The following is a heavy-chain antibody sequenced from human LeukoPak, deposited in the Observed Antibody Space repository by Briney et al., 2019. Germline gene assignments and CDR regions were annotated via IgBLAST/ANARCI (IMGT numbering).Heavy chain of an antibody. D-gene: IGHD6-13*01. Sequence: SVKVSCKASGYTFTGYYMHWVRQAPGRGLEWMGWINPNSGGTNYAQKFQGRVTMTRDTSISTAYMELSRLRSDDTAVYYCARDRIAVAEDDAFDIWGQGTMVTVSS. CDR1: GYTFTGYY. CDR2: INPNSGGT. J-gene: IGHJ3*02. V-gene: IGHV1-2*02. CDR3: ARDRIAVAEDDAFDI.